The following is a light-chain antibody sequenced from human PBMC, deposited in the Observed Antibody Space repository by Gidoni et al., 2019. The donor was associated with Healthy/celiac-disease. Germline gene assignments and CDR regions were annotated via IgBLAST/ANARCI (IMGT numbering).Light chain of an antibody. CDR1: QSISSY. V-gene: IGKV1-39*01. J-gene: IGKJ1*01. CDR3: QQSYSTPPT. Sequence: DIKMTQSPSSLSASVVDRVTITCRASQSISSYLNWYRQKPGKAPKLLIYAASSLQSGVPSRFSGSGSGTDFTLTISSLQPEDFATYYCQQSYSTPPTFGQGTKVEIK. CDR2: AAS.